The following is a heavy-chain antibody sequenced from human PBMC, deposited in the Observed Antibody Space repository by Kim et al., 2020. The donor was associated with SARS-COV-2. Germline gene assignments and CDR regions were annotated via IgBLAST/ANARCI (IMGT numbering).Heavy chain of an antibody. J-gene: IGHJ5*02. CDR3: ASGAARRWFDP. V-gene: IGHV4-34*01. D-gene: IGHD2-15*01. Sequence: TNYNPSLKSRVTISVDASKNQFSLKLSSVTAADTAVYYCASGAARRWFDPWGQGTLVTVSS. CDR2: T.